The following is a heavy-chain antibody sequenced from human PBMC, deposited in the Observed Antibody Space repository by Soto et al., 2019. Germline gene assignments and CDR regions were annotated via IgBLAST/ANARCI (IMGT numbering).Heavy chain of an antibody. CDR1: GFTVSSNY. D-gene: IGHD2-15*01. V-gene: IGHV3-53*04. Sequence: EVQLVESGGGLVQPGGSLRLSCAASGFTVSSNYMSWVRQAPGKGLEWVPVIYSGGSTYYADSVKGRFTISRHNSKNTLYLQMNSLRAEDTAVYYCARDMGRGLIDYWGQGTLVTVSS. J-gene: IGHJ4*02. CDR2: IYSGGST. CDR3: ARDMGRGLIDY.